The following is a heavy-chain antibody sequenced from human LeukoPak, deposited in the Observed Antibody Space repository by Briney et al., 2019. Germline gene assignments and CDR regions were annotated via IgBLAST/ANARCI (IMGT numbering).Heavy chain of an antibody. CDR3: AKISRATEKPKYYDILTGYSDY. CDR1: GFTFSSYA. D-gene: IGHD3-9*01. Sequence: GGSLRLSCAASGFTFSSYAMSWVRQAPGKGLEWVSAISGSGGSTYYADSVKGRFTISRDNSKNTLYLQMNSLRAEDTAVYYCAKISRATEKPKYYDILTGYSDYWGQGTLVTVSS. CDR2: ISGSGGST. V-gene: IGHV3-23*01. J-gene: IGHJ4*02.